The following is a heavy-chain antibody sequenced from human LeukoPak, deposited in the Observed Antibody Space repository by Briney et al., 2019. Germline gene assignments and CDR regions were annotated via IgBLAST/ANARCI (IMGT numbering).Heavy chain of an antibody. Sequence: SDTLSLICTVSGGSISIYYWSWIRQPPGKGLEWIGYIYYNGSTNYNPSLKSRVTRSVDTSKNQFSLKLSSVTAADTAGYYCARHQVDYGDYVNAFDIWGQGTMVTVSS. CDR1: GGSISIYY. CDR3: ARHQVDYGDYVNAFDI. V-gene: IGHV4-59*08. J-gene: IGHJ3*02. CDR2: IYYNGST. D-gene: IGHD4-17*01.